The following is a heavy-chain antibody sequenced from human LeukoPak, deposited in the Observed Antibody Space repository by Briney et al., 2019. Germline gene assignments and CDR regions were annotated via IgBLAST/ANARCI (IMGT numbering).Heavy chain of an antibody. CDR1: GFTFDDYG. V-gene: IGHV3-20*04. Sequence: GGSLRLSCAASGFTFDDYGMSWVRQAPAKGLEWVSGINWSGGSTGYADSVKGRFTVSRDNAKNSLYLQMNSLRAEDTALYYCTRGPPAAGTLDYWGQGTLVSVSS. CDR3: TRGPPAAGTLDY. CDR2: INWSGGST. J-gene: IGHJ4*02. D-gene: IGHD6-13*01.